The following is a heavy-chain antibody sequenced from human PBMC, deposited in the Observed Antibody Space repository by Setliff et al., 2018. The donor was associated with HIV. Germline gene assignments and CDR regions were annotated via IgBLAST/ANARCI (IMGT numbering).Heavy chain of an antibody. CDR2: ISYDGSNK. CDR3: ASSGSGSYINWFGP. J-gene: IGHJ5*02. D-gene: IGHD3-10*01. Sequence: GSLRLSCAASGFTFSSYAMHWVRQAPGKGLEWVAVISYDGSNKYYADSVKGRFTISRDNSKNTLYLQMNSLRAEDTAVYYCASSGSGSYINWFGPWGQGTLVTVSS. CDR1: GFTFSSYA. V-gene: IGHV3-30*04.